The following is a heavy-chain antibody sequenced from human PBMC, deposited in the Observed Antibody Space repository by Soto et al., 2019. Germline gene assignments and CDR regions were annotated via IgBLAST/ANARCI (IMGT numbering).Heavy chain of an antibody. CDR1: DGYVINSNYY. CDR3: VSQRTSVLTQAYFDY. D-gene: IGHD2-8*01. CDR2: VYYRGRS. V-gene: IGHV4-39*01. J-gene: IGHJ4*02. Sequence: PSETLSLSCPVSDGYVINSNYYWGWIRQSLGKGLEWIGSVYYRGRSYSKSSVKSRVTISVDTSKNQFSLNLNSVTASDTAVYFCVSQRTSVLTQAYFDYWGPGALVTVFS.